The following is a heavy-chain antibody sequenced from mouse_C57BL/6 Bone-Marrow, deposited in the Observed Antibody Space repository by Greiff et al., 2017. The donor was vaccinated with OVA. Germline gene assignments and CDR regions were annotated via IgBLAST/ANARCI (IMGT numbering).Heavy chain of an antibody. D-gene: IGHD2-5*01. CDR1: GYTFTNYW. V-gene: IGHV1-63*01. J-gene: IGHJ4*01. Sequence: VQLQQPGAELVRPGTSVKMSCKASGYTFTNYWIGWVKQRPGHGLEWIGDIYPGGGYTNYNEKFKGKATLTADKSSSTAYMQFSSLTSEDSAMYYCATWGAYYSTVDSMDYWGQGTTVTVSS. CDR2: IYPGGGYT. CDR3: ATWGAYYSTVDSMDY.